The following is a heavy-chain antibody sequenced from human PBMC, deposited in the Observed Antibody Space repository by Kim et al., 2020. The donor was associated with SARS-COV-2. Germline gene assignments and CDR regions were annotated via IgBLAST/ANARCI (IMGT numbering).Heavy chain of an antibody. J-gene: IGHJ4*02. CDR2: ISGSGDST. Sequence: GGSLRLSCAASGFTFSNYAMSWVRQAPGKGLEWVSDISGSGDSTNYADSVKGRFTISRDNSKNTLYLQMKSLRAEETAVYYCARRGGFDYWGQGTLVTVSS. D-gene: IGHD3-10*01. CDR1: GFTFSNYA. CDR3: ARRGGFDY. V-gene: IGHV3-23*01.